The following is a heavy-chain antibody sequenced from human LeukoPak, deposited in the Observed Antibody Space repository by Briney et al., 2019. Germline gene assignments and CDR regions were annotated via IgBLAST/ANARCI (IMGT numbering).Heavy chain of an antibody. J-gene: IGHJ6*03. Sequence: GGSLRLSCAASGFTFTDYFMSWIRQAPGKGLEWISYISSSGSIIYYADSVKGRFTISRDNAKTSLFLQMNSLRAEDTAVYYCARVGNPVYYYYMDVWGKGTTVTISS. D-gene: IGHD4-23*01. CDR2: ISSSGSII. CDR3: ARVGNPVYYYYMDV. V-gene: IGHV3-11*01. CDR1: GFTFTDYF.